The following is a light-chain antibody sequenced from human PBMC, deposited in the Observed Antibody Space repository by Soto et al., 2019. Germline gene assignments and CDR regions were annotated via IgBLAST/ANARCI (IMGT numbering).Light chain of an antibody. CDR1: QSIGLA. V-gene: IGKV3-11*01. CDR3: QQRSNWPLFT. J-gene: IGKJ3*01. Sequence: EIVLTQSPATLSLSPGERATLSCRASQSIGLAIAWYQHKPGQAPRLLIFDASQRATGIPARFSGSGSGTDFTLTISSLEPEDFAVYYCQQRSNWPLFTFGPGTKVDIK. CDR2: DAS.